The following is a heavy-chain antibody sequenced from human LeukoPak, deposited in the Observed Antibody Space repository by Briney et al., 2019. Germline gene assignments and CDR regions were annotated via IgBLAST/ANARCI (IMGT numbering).Heavy chain of an antibody. CDR1: GGTFSSYA. CDR2: IIPILGIA. CDR3: ARDGSSSWYAY. Sequence: GASVKVSCKASGGTFSSYAISWVRQAPGQGLEWMGRIIPILGIANYAQKFQGRVTMTADTSTSTAYMDLRSLSSDDTAVYYCARDGSSSWYAYWGQGTLVTVSS. D-gene: IGHD6-13*01. V-gene: IGHV1-69*04. J-gene: IGHJ4*02.